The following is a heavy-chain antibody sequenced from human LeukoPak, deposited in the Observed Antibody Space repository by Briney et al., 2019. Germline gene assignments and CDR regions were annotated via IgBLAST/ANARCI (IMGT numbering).Heavy chain of an antibody. CDR1: GGTFSSYA. CDR3: AREVGDKAFDY. D-gene: IGHD1-26*01. V-gene: IGHV1-69*05. CDR2: IIPIFGTA. Sequence: SVKVSCKASGGTFSSYAISWVRQAPGQGLEWMGRIIPIFGTANSAQKFQGRVTITTDESTSTAYMELSSLRSEDTAVYYCAREVGDKAFDYWGQGTLVTVSS. J-gene: IGHJ4*02.